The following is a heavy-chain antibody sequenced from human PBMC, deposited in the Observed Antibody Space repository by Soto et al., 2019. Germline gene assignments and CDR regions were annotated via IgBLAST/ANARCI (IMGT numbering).Heavy chain of an antibody. CDR2: ISYDGSNK. CDR3: ATTTRGYISSWHRPNGYYFDY. Sequence: GGSLRLSCASSGFTFSSYGMHWVRQAPGKGMEWVAVISYDGSNKYYADSVKGRFTISRDNSKNSLYLQMNSLRAEHTAVYYCATTTRGYISSWHRPNGYYFDYWGQGTLVTVSS. D-gene: IGHD6-13*01. J-gene: IGHJ4*02. V-gene: IGHV3-30*03. CDR1: GFTFSSYG.